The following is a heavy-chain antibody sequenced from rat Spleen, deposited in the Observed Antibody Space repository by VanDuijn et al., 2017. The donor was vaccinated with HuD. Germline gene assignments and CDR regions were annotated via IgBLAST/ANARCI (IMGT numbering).Heavy chain of an antibody. V-gene: IGHV5-25*01. J-gene: IGHJ4*01. Sequence: EVQLVESGGGLVQPGRSMKLSCAASGFIFSDYYMAWVRQVPTMGLEWVASISYDGRNTYYRDSVRDRFTISRDNGKNTLYLQIDRLKSEDTATYDCVRQRWDVMDAWGQGASVTVSS. CDR3: VRQRWDVMDA. CDR2: ISYDGRNT. CDR1: GFIFSDYY.